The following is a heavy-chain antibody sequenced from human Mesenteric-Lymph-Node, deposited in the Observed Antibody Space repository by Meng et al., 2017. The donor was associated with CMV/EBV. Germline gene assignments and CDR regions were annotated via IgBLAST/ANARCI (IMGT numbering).Heavy chain of an antibody. CDR1: GFTFSSYG. J-gene: IGHJ4*02. D-gene: IGHD4/OR15-4a*01. CDR3: AKAWGPMTIQIPDY. CDR2: ISNDGSKE. V-gene: IGHV3-30*18. Sequence: SGFTFSSYGMHWVRQAPGRELEWVAVISNDGSKENYADSVKGRFTISRDNSKNTLNLQMNSLRAEDTAVYYCAKAWGPMTIQIPDYWGQGILVTVSS.